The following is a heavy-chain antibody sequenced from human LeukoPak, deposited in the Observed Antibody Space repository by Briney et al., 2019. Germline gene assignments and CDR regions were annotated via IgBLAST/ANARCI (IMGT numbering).Heavy chain of an antibody. Sequence: GGSLRLSCAASGFTFSSYGMHWVRQAPGKGLEWVAVISYDGSNKYYADSVKGRFTISRDNSKNTLYLRMNGLRAEDTAVYYCAKGRLPTYYYDSSGLSFGMDVWGQGTTVTVSS. CDR3: AKGRLPTYYYDSSGLSFGMDV. D-gene: IGHD3-22*01. CDR2: ISYDGSNK. CDR1: GFTFSSYG. V-gene: IGHV3-30*18. J-gene: IGHJ6*02.